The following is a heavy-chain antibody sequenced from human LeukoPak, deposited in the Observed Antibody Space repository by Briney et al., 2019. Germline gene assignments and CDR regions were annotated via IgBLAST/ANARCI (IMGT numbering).Heavy chain of an antibody. V-gene: IGHV4-34*01. CDR3: ARLNYDFPDY. D-gene: IGHD3-3*01. J-gene: IGHJ4*02. CDR2: INHSGTT. CDR1: GGSFSVYY. Sequence: SETLSLTCAVYGGSFSVYYWSWIRQPPGKGLEWIGEINHSGTTNYNPSLKSRVTISLDTSKSQFSLILNSVSASDTAVYYCARLNYDFPDYWGQGTLVTVSS.